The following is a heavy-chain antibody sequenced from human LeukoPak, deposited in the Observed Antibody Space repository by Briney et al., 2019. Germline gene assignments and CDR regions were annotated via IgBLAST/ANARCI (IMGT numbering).Heavy chain of an antibody. CDR2: ISGSGSTI. D-gene: IGHD2-2*01. CDR1: RPTFSRYE. CDR3: RGEEGSVGPAGTDACDI. V-gene: IGHV3-48*03. J-gene: IGHJ3*02. Sequence: PGGSLRLSCTAYRPTFSRYEMNWDRQAPGKGLEWVSYISGSGSTIYYADSVKGRFTISRDNAKNSLFLQLNSLRADVSAVYYYRGEEGSVGPAGTDACDISGRGTMVTVSS.